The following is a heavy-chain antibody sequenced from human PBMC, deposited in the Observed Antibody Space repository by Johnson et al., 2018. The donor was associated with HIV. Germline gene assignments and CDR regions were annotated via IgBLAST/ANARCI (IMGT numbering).Heavy chain of an antibody. D-gene: IGHD4-17*01. Sequence: QVQLVESGGGLVKPGGSLRLSCAASGFTFSDYYMTWIRQAPGKGLEWLSFISSSGDLIRYADSVKGRFTISRDNAKNSLILQMNSLRDEDTAVYYCARRTVTALFDIWGQGTLVTVSS. CDR1: GFTFSDYY. CDR3: ARRTVTALFDI. V-gene: IGHV3-11*04. CDR2: ISSSGDLI. J-gene: IGHJ3*02.